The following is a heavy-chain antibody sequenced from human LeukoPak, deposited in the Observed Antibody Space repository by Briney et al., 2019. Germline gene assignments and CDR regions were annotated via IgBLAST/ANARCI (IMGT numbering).Heavy chain of an antibody. CDR1: GFTFSNYA. V-gene: IGHV3-48*02. CDR3: ARSITMIRGASLPNDY. CDR2: ISSSSSI. D-gene: IGHD3-10*01. Sequence: GGSLRLSCGDSGFTFSNYAMSWVRQAPGKGLEWVSDISSSSSIYYAEYVEGRFTICRDDGKKNTVEEMNSLIDEDTAVYYCARSITMIRGASLPNDYWGQGTLVTVSS. J-gene: IGHJ4*02.